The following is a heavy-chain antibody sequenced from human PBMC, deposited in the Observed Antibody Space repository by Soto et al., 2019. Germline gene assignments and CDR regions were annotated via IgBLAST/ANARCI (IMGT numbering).Heavy chain of an antibody. D-gene: IGHD3-10*01. V-gene: IGHV4-39*01. CDR3: AGMSWVGDLLVDY. J-gene: IGHJ4*02. CDR2: IQYRGST. CDR1: DDSITSGAYY. Sequence: HLQLQESGPRLIKPSETLSLTCTVSDDSITSGAYYWGLIRQPPGKGLAWIGTIQYRGSTYYNPPPKSRATRSLDTSKNQYPLRLTSVTAADTAVYFCAGMSWVGDLLVDYWGQGTLVTVSS.